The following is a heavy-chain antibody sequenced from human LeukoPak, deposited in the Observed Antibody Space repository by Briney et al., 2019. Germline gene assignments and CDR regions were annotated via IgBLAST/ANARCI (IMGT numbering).Heavy chain of an antibody. CDR3: ASSDRPTSGGSCY. Sequence: SQTLSLTCTVSGGSISSGDYYWSWIRQPPGKGLEWIGSIYYSGSTYYNPSLKSRVTISVDTSKNQFSLKLSSVTAADTAVYYCASSDRPTSGGSCYWGQGTLVTVSS. CDR1: GGSISSGDYY. CDR2: IYYSGST. J-gene: IGHJ4*02. V-gene: IGHV4-39*07. D-gene: IGHD2-15*01.